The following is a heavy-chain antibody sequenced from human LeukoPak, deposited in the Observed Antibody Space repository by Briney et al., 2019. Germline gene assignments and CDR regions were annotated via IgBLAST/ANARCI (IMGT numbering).Heavy chain of an antibody. CDR2: IRNKLYGGTA. CDR3: TRVDYYSTRAFFDY. Sequence: GGSLRLSCAASGFTFGDHAMSWVRQAPGKGLEWVGFIRNKLYGGTAEYAASVKGRFTISRDDSKSIAYLQMNSLKTEDTAMYYCTRVDYYSTRAFFDYWGQGTLVTVSS. D-gene: IGHD2-21*01. CDR1: GFTFGDHA. J-gene: IGHJ4*02. V-gene: IGHV3-49*04.